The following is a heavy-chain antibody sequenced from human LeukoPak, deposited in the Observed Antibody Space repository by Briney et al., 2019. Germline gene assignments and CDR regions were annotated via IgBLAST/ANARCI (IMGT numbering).Heavy chain of an antibody. D-gene: IGHD6-6*01. CDR3: ARVLAGIAARPTYYYYYMDV. CDR1: GGSISSYY. J-gene: IGHJ6*03. Sequence: SETLSLTCTVSGGSISSYYWSWIRQPPGKGLEWIGYIYYSGSTSYKPSLKSRVTISVDTSKNQFSLKLSSVTAADTAVYYCARVLAGIAARPTYYYYYMDVWGKGTTVTVSS. CDR2: IYYSGST. V-gene: IGHV4-59*12.